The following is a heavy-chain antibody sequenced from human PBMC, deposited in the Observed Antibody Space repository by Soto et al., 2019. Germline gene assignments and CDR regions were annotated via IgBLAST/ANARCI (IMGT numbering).Heavy chain of an antibody. V-gene: IGHV3-53*01. J-gene: IGHJ3*02. CDR2: IYSGGST. CDR1: GFTVSSNY. CDR3: ARGGGTQLGLDAFDI. D-gene: IGHD2-15*01. Sequence: GGSLRLSCGASGFTVSSNYMSWVRQAPGKGLEWVSVIYSGGSTYYADSVKGRFTISRDNSKNTLYLQMNSLRAEDTAVYYCARGGGTQLGLDAFDIWGQGTMVTV.